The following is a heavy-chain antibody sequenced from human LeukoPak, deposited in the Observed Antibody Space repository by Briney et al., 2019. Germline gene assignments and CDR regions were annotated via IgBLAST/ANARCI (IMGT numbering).Heavy chain of an antibody. Sequence: PPGGSLRLSCVVSGITFSSYEMNWVRQAPGKGLEWVSYISTSGSTIYYADSVKGRFTISRDNAKSSLYLQMNGPRAEDTAIYYCASPQWLAFWGQGTLVTVSS. CDR1: GITFSSYE. D-gene: IGHD6-19*01. CDR2: ISTSGSTI. V-gene: IGHV3-48*03. CDR3: ASPQWLAF. J-gene: IGHJ4*02.